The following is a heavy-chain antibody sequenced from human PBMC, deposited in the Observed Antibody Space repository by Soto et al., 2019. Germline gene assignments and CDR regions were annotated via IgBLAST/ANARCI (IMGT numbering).Heavy chain of an antibody. CDR1: GGSFSGYY. D-gene: IGHD6-19*01. J-gene: IGHJ4*02. CDR3: ARGRASGWKGYYDY. V-gene: IGHV4-34*01. Sequence: SETLSLTCAVYGGSFSGYYWSWIRQPPGKGLEWIGEINHSGSTNYNPSLKSRVTISVDTSKNQFSLKLSSVTAADTAVYYCARGRASGWKGYYDYWGQGTLVTVSS. CDR2: INHSGST.